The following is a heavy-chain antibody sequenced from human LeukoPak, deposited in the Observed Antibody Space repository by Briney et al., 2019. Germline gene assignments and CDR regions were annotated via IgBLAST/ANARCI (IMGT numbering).Heavy chain of an antibody. Sequence: GRSLRLSCAASGFTFSSYGMHWVRQAPGKGLEWVAVISYDGSNKYYADSVKGRFTISRDNSKNTLYLQMNSLRAEDTAVYYCARDPEWERYYFDYWGQGTLVTVSS. D-gene: IGHD1-26*01. J-gene: IGHJ4*02. CDR3: ARDPEWERYYFDY. V-gene: IGHV3-30*03. CDR2: ISYDGSNK. CDR1: GFTFSSYG.